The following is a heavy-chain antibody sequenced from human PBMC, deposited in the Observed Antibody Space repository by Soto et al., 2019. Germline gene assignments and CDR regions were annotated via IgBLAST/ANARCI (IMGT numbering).Heavy chain of an antibody. V-gene: IGHV4-39*01. CDR3: ASTIAAAAHDAFDI. D-gene: IGHD6-13*01. J-gene: IGHJ3*02. Sequence: SETLSLTCTVSGGSIDRSNYYWDWFRQPPGKGLEWIGTTYYNGNAYYNPSLKSRVTMSVDTSKNQFSLKLISVTAADTAVYYCASTIAAAAHDAFDIWGQGTMVT. CDR2: TYYNGNA. CDR1: GGSIDRSNYY.